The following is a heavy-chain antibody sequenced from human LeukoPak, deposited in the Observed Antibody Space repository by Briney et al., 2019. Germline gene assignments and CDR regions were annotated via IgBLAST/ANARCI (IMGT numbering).Heavy chain of an antibody. Sequence: GGSLRLSCAASGFTFSSYGMHWVRQAPGKGLEWVAFIRYDGSNKYYADSVKGRSTISRDNSKNTLYLQMNSLRAEDTAVYYCARDLYGDYASDYWGQGTLVSVSS. D-gene: IGHD4-17*01. CDR2: IRYDGSNK. V-gene: IGHV3-30*02. J-gene: IGHJ4*02. CDR1: GFTFSSYG. CDR3: ARDLYGDYASDY.